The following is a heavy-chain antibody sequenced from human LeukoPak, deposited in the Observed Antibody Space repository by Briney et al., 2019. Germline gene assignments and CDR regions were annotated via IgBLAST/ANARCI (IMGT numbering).Heavy chain of an antibody. J-gene: IGHJ4*02. V-gene: IGHV3-11*06. Sequence: GGSLRLSCAASGFTFSDYYMSWIRQAPGKGLEWVSYISSSSSYTNYADSVKGRFTISRDNAKNSLYLQMNSLRAEDTAVYYCARDGITMVRGVILRATFNDYWGQGTLVTVSS. CDR3: ARDGITMVRGVILRATFNDY. CDR1: GFTFSDYY. D-gene: IGHD3-10*01. CDR2: ISSSSSYT.